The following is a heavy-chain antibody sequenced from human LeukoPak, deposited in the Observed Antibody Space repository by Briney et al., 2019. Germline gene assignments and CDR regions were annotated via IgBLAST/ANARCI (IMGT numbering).Heavy chain of an antibody. J-gene: IGHJ4*02. V-gene: IGHV3-74*03. CDR3: TTDLRWEFAPPGY. CDR2: ITSDGSAT. Sequence: GGSLRLSCAASGFSFSSYWMHWVRQAPGKGLVWVSRITSDGSATTYADSVKGRFTISRDNAKNTLYLQMNSLKPEDTAVYFCTTDLRWEFAPPGYWGQGTLVTVSS. CDR1: GFSFSSYW. D-gene: IGHD3-10*01.